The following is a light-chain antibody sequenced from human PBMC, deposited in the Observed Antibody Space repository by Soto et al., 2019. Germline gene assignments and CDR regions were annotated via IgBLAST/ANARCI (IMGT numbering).Light chain of an antibody. CDR1: SRDVGGYNY. Sequence: LTQPASVSGSPGQSITISCTGTSRDVGGYNYVSWYQHHPGKVPKLMIYEVSNRPSGVSNRLSGSKSGNTASLTISGLQAEDEAAYYCCSHKRTSTYVFGTGTKVTVL. CDR3: CSHKRTSTYV. V-gene: IGLV2-14*01. J-gene: IGLJ1*01. CDR2: EVS.